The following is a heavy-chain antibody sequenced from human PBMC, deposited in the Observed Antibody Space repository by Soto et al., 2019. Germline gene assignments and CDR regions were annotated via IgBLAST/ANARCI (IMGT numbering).Heavy chain of an antibody. J-gene: IGHJ3*02. CDR2: IKKDGSKI. D-gene: IGHD6-13*01. Sequence: EVQLVESGGDLVQPGGSLRLSCAASGFSFASSWMTWVRQAPGKGLEWVATIKKDGSKINYLDSVRGRFTVSRDNAKNSLYLEMNSLRAEDTALYYWARDVSPGSSSLYLDAFDIWGQGTRVTVSS. CDR3: ARDVSPGSSSLYLDAFDI. CDR1: GFSFASSW. V-gene: IGHV3-7*05.